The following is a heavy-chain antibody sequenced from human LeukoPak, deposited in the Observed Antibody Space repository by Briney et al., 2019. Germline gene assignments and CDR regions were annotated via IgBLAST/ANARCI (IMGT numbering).Heavy chain of an antibody. V-gene: IGHV1-2*02. Sequence: ASVTVSYMPSGYTFTHNWLLGVRQAPGQGLEWIGLINTNSGATSNPQSFQGRVTMTSDTSISTAYMELGRLRLDDTAVYYCARGDGTSWHGYWGQGTLVSVSS. J-gene: IGHJ4*02. CDR2: INTNSGAT. D-gene: IGHD6-13*01. CDR1: GYTFTHNW. CDR3: ARGDGTSWHGY.